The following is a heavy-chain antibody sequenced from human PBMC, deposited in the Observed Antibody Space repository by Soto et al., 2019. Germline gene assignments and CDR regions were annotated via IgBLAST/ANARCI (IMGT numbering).Heavy chain of an antibody. CDR1: GFSLTTQGVH. J-gene: IGHJ4*02. D-gene: IGHD4-17*01. CDR2: IYWDDNE. V-gene: IGHV2-5*02. Sequence: QITLKESGPTLVKPTQTLTLTCTFSGFSLTTQGVHVGWIRQPPGKALEWLALIYWDDNEVYRPSLKNRLTITTDSAKIRVVLTLATVDPVDTVTYYCVYRDFGDYFFQFWGQGILVNVSS. CDR3: VYRDFGDYFFQF.